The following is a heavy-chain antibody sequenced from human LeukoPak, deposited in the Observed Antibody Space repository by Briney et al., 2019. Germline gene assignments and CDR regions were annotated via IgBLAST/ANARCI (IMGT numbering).Heavy chain of an antibody. CDR1: GGSISSYY. CDR3: ASRGYCSGGSCYSSWFDP. V-gene: IGHV4-4*07. Sequence: PSETLSLTCTVSGGSISSYYWSWIRQPAGKGLEWIGRIYISGSTNYNPSLKSRVTISVDTSKNQFSLKLSSVTAADTAVYYCASRGYCSGGSCYSSWFDPWGQGTLVTVSS. D-gene: IGHD2-15*01. J-gene: IGHJ5*02. CDR2: IYISGST.